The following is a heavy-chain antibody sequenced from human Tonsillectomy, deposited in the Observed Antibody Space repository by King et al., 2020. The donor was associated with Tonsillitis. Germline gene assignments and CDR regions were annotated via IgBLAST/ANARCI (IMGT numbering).Heavy chain of an antibody. Sequence: VQLVESGGGLVQPGGSLRLSCAASVFTFSSYAMNWVRQAPGKGLEWISVISGGGGSAYYADSVKGRFTISRDNSKNTVYLEMNSLRAEDTAVYYCAKRPLTPYYFDSWGQGTLVTVSS. CDR2: ISGGGGSA. CDR3: AKRPLTPYYFDS. D-gene: IGHD4-23*01. V-gene: IGHV3-23*04. CDR1: VFTFSSYA. J-gene: IGHJ4*02.